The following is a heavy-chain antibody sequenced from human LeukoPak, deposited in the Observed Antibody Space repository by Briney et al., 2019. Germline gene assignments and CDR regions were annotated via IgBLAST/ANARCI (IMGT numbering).Heavy chain of an antibody. CDR1: GGSINSYY. V-gene: IGHV4-4*07. CDR3: ARGGKAAVVTM. Sequence: SETLSLTCTVSGGSINSYYWSWIRQPAGKGLEWIGRIYSSGSTNYNPSLKSRVSMSVDTSKNQFSLKLTSVTAADTAVYYCARGGKAAVVTMWGQGILVTVSS. J-gene: IGHJ4*02. CDR2: IYSSGST. D-gene: IGHD4-23*01.